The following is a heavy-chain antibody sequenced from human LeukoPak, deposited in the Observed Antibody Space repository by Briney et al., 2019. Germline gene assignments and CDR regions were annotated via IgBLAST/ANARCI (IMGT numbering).Heavy chain of an antibody. CDR1: GGSISSYY. Sequence: SETLSLTCTVSGGSISSYYWSWIRRPPGKGLEWIGYIYYSGSTNYNPSLKSRVTISVDTSKNQFSLKLSSVTAADTAVYYCARDRSLDTAMVEHYFDYWGQGTLVTVSS. D-gene: IGHD5-18*01. CDR2: IYYSGST. V-gene: IGHV4-59*01. CDR3: ARDRSLDTAMVEHYFDY. J-gene: IGHJ4*02.